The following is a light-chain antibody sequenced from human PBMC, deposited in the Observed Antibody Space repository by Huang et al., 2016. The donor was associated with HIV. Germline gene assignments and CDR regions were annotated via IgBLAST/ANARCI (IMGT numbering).Light chain of an antibody. CDR2: DAS. Sequence: EIVLTQSPATLSLSPGERATLSCRASPNVSSYVAWYQQKPGQAPRLLIYDASNRATGIPARFRGSGSGTDFTLTISSLEPEDFAVYYCQQRSIWPWTFGQGTKVEIK. CDR1: PNVSSY. CDR3: QQRSIWPWT. V-gene: IGKV3-11*01. J-gene: IGKJ1*01.